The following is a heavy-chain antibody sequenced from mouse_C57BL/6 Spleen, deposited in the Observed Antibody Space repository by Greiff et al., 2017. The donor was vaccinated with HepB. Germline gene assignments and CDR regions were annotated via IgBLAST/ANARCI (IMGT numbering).Heavy chain of an antibody. V-gene: IGHV2-9-1*01. D-gene: IGHD4-1*01. J-gene: IGHJ2*01. CDR3: ARNSISGLTGTGVDY. CDR1: GFSLTSYA. CDR2: IWTGGGT. Sequence: VKLVESGPGLVAPSQSLSITCTVSGFSLTSYAISWVRQPPGKGLEWLGVIWTGGGTNYNSALKSRLSISKDNSKSQVFLKMNSLQTDDTARYYCARNSISGLTGTGVDYWGQGTTLTVSS.